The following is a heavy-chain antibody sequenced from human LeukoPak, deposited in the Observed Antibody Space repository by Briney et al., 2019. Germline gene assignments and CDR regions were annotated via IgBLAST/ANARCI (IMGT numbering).Heavy chain of an antibody. CDR1: GGTFSSYA. CDR3: ARGVLGQLAHSDTFDI. CDR2: IIPIFGTA. J-gene: IGHJ3*02. Sequence: SVKVSCKASGGTFSSYAISWVRQAPGQGLEWMGGIIPIFGTANYAQKFQGRVTITTDESTSTAYMELSSLRSEDTAVYYCARGVLGQLAHSDTFDIWGQGTMVTVSS. V-gene: IGHV1-69*05. D-gene: IGHD6-6*01.